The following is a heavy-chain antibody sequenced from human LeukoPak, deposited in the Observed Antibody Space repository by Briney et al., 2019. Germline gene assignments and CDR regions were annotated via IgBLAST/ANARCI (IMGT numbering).Heavy chain of an antibody. Sequence: SETLSLTCAVSGGSISSGGYSWSWIRQPPGKGLEWIGYIYHSGSTYYNPSLKSRVTISVDRSKNQFSLKLSSVTAADTAVYYCARAANYRVDYWGQGTLVTVSS. CDR3: ARAANYRVDY. CDR2: IYHSGST. CDR1: GGSISSGGYS. V-gene: IGHV4-30-2*01. D-gene: IGHD4-11*01. J-gene: IGHJ4*02.